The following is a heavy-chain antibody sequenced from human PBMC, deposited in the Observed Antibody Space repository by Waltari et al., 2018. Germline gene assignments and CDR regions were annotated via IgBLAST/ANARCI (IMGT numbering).Heavy chain of an antibody. V-gene: IGHV4-34*01. J-gene: IGHJ5*02. D-gene: IGHD2-2*01. CDR1: GGSFSGYY. CDR2: INHIGST. Sequence: QVQLQQWGAGLLKPSETLSLTCAVYGGSFSGYYWSWIRQPPGKGLEWIGEINHIGSTNYNPALKSRVTISVDTSKNQFSLKLSSVTAADTAVYYCARDPGVVEYNWFDPWGQGTLVTVSS. CDR3: ARDPGVVEYNWFDP.